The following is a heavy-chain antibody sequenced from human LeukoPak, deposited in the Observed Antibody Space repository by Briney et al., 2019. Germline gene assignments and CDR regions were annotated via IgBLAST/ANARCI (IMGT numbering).Heavy chain of an antibody. CDR2: IYYSGST. CDR3: ARDGLVGYYFDY. V-gene: IGHV4-59*01. Sequence: SETLSLTCTVSGGSISSYYWSWIRQPPGKGLEWMGYIYYSGSTNYNPSLKSRVTISVDTSKNQFSLKLSSVTAADTAVYYCARDGLVGYYFDYWGQGTLVTVSS. J-gene: IGHJ4*02. CDR1: GGSISSYY. D-gene: IGHD3-10*01.